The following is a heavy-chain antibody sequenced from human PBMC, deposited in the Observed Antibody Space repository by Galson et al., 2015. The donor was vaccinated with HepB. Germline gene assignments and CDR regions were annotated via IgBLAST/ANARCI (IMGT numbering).Heavy chain of an antibody. Sequence: SVKVSCKASGYTFTSYGISWVRQAPGQGLEWMGWISAYNGNTNYAQKLQGRVTMTTDTSTSTAYMELRSLRSDDTAVYYCARERYCSSTSCYTQHAHYYYYYGMDVWGQGTTVTVSS. J-gene: IGHJ6*02. CDR2: ISAYNGNT. CDR1: GYTFTSYG. CDR3: ARERYCSSTSCYTQHAHYYYYYGMDV. D-gene: IGHD2-2*02. V-gene: IGHV1-18*04.